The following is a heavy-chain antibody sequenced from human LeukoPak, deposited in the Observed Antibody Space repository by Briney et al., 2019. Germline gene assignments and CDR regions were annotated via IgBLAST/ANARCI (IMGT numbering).Heavy chain of an antibody. V-gene: IGHV3-7*01. J-gene: IGHJ4*02. CDR3: ARGRGMIVPLG. CDR1: GFTFSSYG. Sequence: GRSLRLSCAASGFTFSSYGMHWVRQAPGKGLEWVANIKQDGSEKYYVDSVKGRFTISRDNAKNSLYLQMNSLRAEDTAVYYCARGRGMIVPLGWGQGTLVTVSS. D-gene: IGHD3-22*01. CDR2: IKQDGSEK.